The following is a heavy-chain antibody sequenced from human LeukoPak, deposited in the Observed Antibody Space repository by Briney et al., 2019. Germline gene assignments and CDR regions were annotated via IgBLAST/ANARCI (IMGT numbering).Heavy chain of an antibody. D-gene: IGHD5-18*01. V-gene: IGHV1-2*02. CDR2: INPNSGGT. CDR1: GYTFTGYY. J-gene: IGHJ4*02. Sequence: ASVKVSCNASGYTFTGYYMHWVRQAPGQGLEWMGWINPNSGGTNYAQKFQGRVTMTRDTSVSTAYMELSRLRSDDTAVYYCARDSAPGDTYGLLGIDSWGQGTLVTVSS. CDR3: ARDSAPGDTYGLLGIDS.